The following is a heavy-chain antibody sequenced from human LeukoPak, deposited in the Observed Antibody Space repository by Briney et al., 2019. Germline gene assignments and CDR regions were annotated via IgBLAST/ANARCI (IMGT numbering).Heavy chain of an antibody. V-gene: IGHV4-39*01. CDR3: ATLGPYYHYFDY. Sequence: PSETLSLTCTVSGGSISSSSYYWGWIRQPPGKGLEWIGSIYYSGSTYYNPSLKSRVTISVDTSKNQFSLKLSSVTAADTAVYYCATLGPYYHYFDYWGQGTLVTVSS. CDR2: IYYSGST. CDR1: GGSISSSSYY. J-gene: IGHJ4*02. D-gene: IGHD2/OR15-2a*01.